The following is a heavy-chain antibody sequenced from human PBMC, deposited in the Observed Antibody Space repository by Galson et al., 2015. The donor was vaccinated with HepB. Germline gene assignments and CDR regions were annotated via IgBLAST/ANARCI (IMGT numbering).Heavy chain of an antibody. CDR3: ARAAYTDTAMVTGWDY. CDR2: IIPIFGTA. CDR1: GGTFSSYA. D-gene: IGHD5-18*01. J-gene: IGHJ4*02. V-gene: IGHV1-69*13. Sequence: SVKVSCKASGGTFSSYAISWVRQAPGQGLEWMGGIIPIFGTANYAQKFQGRVTITADESTSTAYMELRSLRSDDTAVYYCARAAYTDTAMVTGWDYWGQGTLVTVSS.